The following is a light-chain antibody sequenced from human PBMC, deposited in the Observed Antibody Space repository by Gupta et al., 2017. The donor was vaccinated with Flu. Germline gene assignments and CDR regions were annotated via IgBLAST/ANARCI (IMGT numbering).Light chain of an antibody. Sequence: DIQMTQSPSTLSASIGDTVTVTCRASQNINTWLAWYQQKPGRAPNVLIYKASTLKNGVSSRFRGSGSGTTFTLTITSLQPDDSAIYYCQQYQSYRTFGQGTTVEI. CDR1: QNINTW. CDR3: QQYQSYRT. V-gene: IGKV1-5*03. CDR2: KAS. J-gene: IGKJ1*01.